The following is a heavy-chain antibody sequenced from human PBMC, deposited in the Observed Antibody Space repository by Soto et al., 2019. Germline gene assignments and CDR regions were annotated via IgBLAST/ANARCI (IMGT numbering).Heavy chain of an antibody. J-gene: IGHJ4*02. CDR3: AAGEASSRNLAPYYLDF. V-gene: IGHV4-59*01. CDR2: IHYSGATSFFP. D-gene: IGHD6-13*01. Sequence: SETLSLTCTVSGGSLRNYFWTWIRQPPGKGLEWIGYIHYSGATSFFPSYNPSLRGRVTISEDTSKNQFSLKLLSVTTADTAVYFCAAGEASSRNLAPYYLDFWGQGTLVTVSS. CDR1: GGSLRNYF.